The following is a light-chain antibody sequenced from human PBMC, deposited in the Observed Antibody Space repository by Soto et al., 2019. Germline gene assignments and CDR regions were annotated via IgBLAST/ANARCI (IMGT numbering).Light chain of an antibody. Sequence: DIQMTQSPSTLSASVGDRVTITCRASQSISRSLAWYQQKPGKAPSLLIYDASSLEGGVPSRFSGSGFGTEFTLTITNLQPADFATYYCQQYSDCLMSFGPGTTVDFK. J-gene: IGKJ3*01. CDR3: QQYSDCLMS. CDR1: QSISRS. CDR2: DAS. V-gene: IGKV1-5*01.